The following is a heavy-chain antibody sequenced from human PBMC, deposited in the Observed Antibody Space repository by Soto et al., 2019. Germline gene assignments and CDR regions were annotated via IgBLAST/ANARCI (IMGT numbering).Heavy chain of an antibody. D-gene: IGHD4-17*01. V-gene: IGHV2-26*01. CDR1: GFSLNNARMG. J-gene: IGHJ5*02. CDR2: IFSNDAK. Sequence: QVALRESGPVLVKPTETLTLTCTVSGFSLNNARMGVAWIRQSPGKPLEWRAHIFSNDAKSYNSSMKTRLTTSRHTSNGVVLLTRANMDPVATAPSYSARSRRLYGDYTWFDPWGPGTLVTFSS. CDR3: ARSRRLYGDYTWFDP.